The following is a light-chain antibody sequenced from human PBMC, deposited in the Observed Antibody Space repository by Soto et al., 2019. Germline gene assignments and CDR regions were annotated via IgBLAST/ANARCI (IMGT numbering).Light chain of an antibody. J-gene: IGLJ1*01. CDR3: CSYAGSSSFYV. V-gene: IGLV2-23*02. CDR1: SSDVGNYNL. Sequence: QSAPTQPASVSGSPGQSITISCTGTSSDVGNYNLVSWYQQYPGKAPKLMIYEVTKRPSGVSDRFSGSKSGNTASLTISGLQAEDEADYYCCSYAGSSSFYVFGTGTKVTVL. CDR2: EVT.